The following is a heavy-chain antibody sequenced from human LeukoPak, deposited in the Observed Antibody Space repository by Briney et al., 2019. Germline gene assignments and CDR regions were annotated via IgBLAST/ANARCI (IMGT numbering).Heavy chain of an antibody. CDR1: GFTFDDYG. V-gene: IGHV3-20*04. Sequence: GGSLRLSCAASGFTFDDYGMSWVRQAPGKGLEWVSGINWNGGSTGYADPVKSRFTISRDNAKNSLYLQMNSLRAEDTALYYCARARYSGSYYGGFVDYWGQGTLVTVSS. J-gene: IGHJ4*02. CDR2: INWNGGST. CDR3: ARARYSGSYYGGFVDY. D-gene: IGHD1-26*01.